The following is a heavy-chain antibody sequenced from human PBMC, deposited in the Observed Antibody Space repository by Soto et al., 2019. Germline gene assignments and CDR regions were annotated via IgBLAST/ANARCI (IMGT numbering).Heavy chain of an antibody. CDR3: ARDRDLYSSSWPNNWFDP. Sequence: WASVKVSCKASGYTFTGYYMHWVRQAPGQGLEWMGWINPNSGGTNYAQKFQGRVTMTRDTSISTAYMELSRLRSDDTAVYYCARDRDLYSSSWPNNWFDPWGQGTLVTVSS. V-gene: IGHV1-2*02. D-gene: IGHD6-13*01. J-gene: IGHJ5*02. CDR2: INPNSGGT. CDR1: GYTFTGYY.